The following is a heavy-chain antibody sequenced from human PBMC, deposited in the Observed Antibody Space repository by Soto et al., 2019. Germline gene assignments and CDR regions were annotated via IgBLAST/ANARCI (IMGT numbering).Heavy chain of an antibody. Sequence: HVQLVQSGAEVKKPGSAVKVSCRASGGTFNRHAISWGRQAPGQGLEWMVGIIPMLNNVTYVETLKGRVTIAADQSTSTVYLELGSLTSDDKCVYFCARHQRSTRGYSGYGACAYLGQGTVTTVSS. V-gene: IGHV1-69*01. J-gene: IGHJ4*02. CDR3: ARHQRSTRGYSGYGACAY. CDR1: GGTFNRHA. D-gene: IGHD5-12*01. CDR2: IIPMLNNV.